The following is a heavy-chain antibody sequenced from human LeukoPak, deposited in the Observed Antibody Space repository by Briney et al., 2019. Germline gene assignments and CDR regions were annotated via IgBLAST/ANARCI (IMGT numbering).Heavy chain of an antibody. Sequence: GGSLRLSCAASGFTFSNCNMMWVRQAPGKGLEWVSHISSSSSAIYYADSVKGRFTISRDNAKNSLYLQLNSLSDEDTAVYYCASSGSYRFDYWGQGTLVTVSS. V-gene: IGHV3-48*02. CDR3: ASSGSYRFDY. D-gene: IGHD1-26*01. CDR1: GFTFSNCN. CDR2: ISSSSSAI. J-gene: IGHJ4*02.